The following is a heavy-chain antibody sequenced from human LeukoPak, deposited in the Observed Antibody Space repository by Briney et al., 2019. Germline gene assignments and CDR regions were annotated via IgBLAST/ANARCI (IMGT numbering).Heavy chain of an antibody. Sequence: SETLSLTCAVSGGSFFGSHWNWIRQSPEKGLEWIGEINHSGRTNYNPSLKSRVTISVDTSKSQFFLKLTSVTAADTAVYYCARDPTTVVTLPYYLDFWGQGTLVTVSA. CDR3: ARDPTTVVTLPYYLDF. V-gene: IGHV4-34*01. J-gene: IGHJ4*02. CDR1: GGSFFGSH. CDR2: INHSGRT. D-gene: IGHD4-23*01.